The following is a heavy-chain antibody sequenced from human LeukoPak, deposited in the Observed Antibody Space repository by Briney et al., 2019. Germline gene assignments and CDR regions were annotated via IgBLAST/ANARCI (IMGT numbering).Heavy chain of an antibody. V-gene: IGHV4-59*12. CDR3: ARRAIVVVVAATLRTPNWFDP. Sequence: PSETLSLTCTVSGGSISSYYWNWIRQPPGKGLEWIGYIYYSGSTNYNPSLKSRVTISVDTSKNQFSLKLSSVTAADTAVYYCARRAIVVVVAATLRTPNWFDPWGQGTLVTVSS. CDR2: IYYSGST. J-gene: IGHJ5*02. D-gene: IGHD2-15*01. CDR1: GGSISSYY.